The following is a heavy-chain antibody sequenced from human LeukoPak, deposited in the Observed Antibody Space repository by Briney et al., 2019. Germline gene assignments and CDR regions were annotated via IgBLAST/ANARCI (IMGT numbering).Heavy chain of an antibody. CDR3: ARDSDSGSYFGY. D-gene: IGHD1-26*01. CDR1: GFTFSAYW. J-gene: IGHJ4*02. V-gene: IGHV3-30-3*01. Sequence: GGSLRLSCAASGFTFSAYWMHWVRQAPGKGLEWVAIILYDGSNKFYADSMKGRFTISRDNSKNTLYLQMDSLRGEDTAVYYCARDSDSGSYFGYWGQGTLVTVSS. CDR2: ILYDGSNK.